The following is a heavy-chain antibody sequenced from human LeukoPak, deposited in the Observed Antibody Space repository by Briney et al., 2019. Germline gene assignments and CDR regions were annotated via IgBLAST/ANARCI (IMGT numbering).Heavy chain of an antibody. CDR1: GFTFSSYG. V-gene: IGHV3-30*03. J-gene: IGHJ4*02. CDR3: ARGADSGYSSDN. Sequence: GGSLRLSCAASGFTFSSYGMHWVRQAPGKGLEWVAVISYDGSNKYCADSVKGRFTISRDNSKNTLYLQMNSLRAEDTAVYYCARGADSGYSSDNWGQGTLVSVSS. CDR2: ISYDGSNK. D-gene: IGHD3-9*01.